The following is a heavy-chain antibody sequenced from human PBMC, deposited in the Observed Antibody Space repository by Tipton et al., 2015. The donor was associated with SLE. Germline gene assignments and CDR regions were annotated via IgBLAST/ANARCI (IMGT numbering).Heavy chain of an antibody. D-gene: IGHD6-6*01. CDR3: ARDLYSSSPD. Sequence: LRLSCAVYGGSFSSYYWSWIRQPPGKELDWIGYIYYSGSTNYNPSLKSRVTISVDTSKNQFSLKLSSVTAADTAVYYCARDLYSSSPDWGQGTLVTVSA. V-gene: IGHV4-59*01. J-gene: IGHJ4*02. CDR1: GGSFSSYY. CDR2: IYYSGST.